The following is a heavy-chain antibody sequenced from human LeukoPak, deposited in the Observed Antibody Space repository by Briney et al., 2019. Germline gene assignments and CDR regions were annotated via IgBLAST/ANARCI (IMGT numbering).Heavy chain of an antibody. Sequence: GGSLRLSCAASGFSFSNYAMSWVRQAPGEGLEWVSTISYTGSDTYYADSVEGRFTISRDNSMNTLYLQMTSLRAEDTAIYYCAKVPYSDYGSGRPPFMDVWGQGTTVAVPS. CDR2: ISYTGSDT. D-gene: IGHD3-10*01. CDR1: GFSFSNYA. CDR3: AKVPYSDYGSGRPPFMDV. V-gene: IGHV3-23*01. J-gene: IGHJ6*02.